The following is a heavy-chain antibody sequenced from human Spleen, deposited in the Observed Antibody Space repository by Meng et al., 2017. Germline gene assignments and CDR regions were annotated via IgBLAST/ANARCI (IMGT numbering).Heavy chain of an antibody. J-gene: IGHJ4*02. D-gene: IGHD4-11*01. V-gene: IGHV4-34*01. Sequence: QVQLQQWGAGLLKPSETLSLTCAVYGGSFSGYYWSWIRHPPGKGLEWIGEINHSGSTNYNPSLESRATISVDTSQNNLSLKLSSVTAADSAVYYCARGPTTMAHDFDYWGQGTLVTVSS. CDR3: ARGPTTMAHDFDY. CDR2: INHSGST. CDR1: GGSFSGYY.